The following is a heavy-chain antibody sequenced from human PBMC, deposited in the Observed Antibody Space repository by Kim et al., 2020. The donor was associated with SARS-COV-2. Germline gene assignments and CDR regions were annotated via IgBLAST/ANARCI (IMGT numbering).Heavy chain of an antibody. Sequence: SETLSLTCTVSGGSISSSSYYWGWIRQPPGKGLEWIGSIYYSGSTYYNPSLKSRVTISVDTSKNQFSLKLSSVTAADTAVYYCARHGEYGSKRPEYFQHWGQGTLVTVSS. CDR3: ARHGEYGSKRPEYFQH. CDR1: GGSISSSSYY. J-gene: IGHJ1*01. V-gene: IGHV4-39*01. D-gene: IGHD3-10*01. CDR2: IYYSGST.